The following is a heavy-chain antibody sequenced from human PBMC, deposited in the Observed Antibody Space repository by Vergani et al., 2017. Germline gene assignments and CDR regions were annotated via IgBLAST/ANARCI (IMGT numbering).Heavy chain of an antibody. Sequence: QVQLQESGPGLVKPSETLSLTCTVSGGSISSYYWSWIRQPPGKGLEWIGYIYYSGSSNYNPSLKSRVTISVDTSKNQFSLKLSSVTAADTAVYYCARDRLRCLYYWGQGTLVTVSS. D-gene: IGHD4-17*01. J-gene: IGHJ4*02. CDR3: ARDRLRCLYY. V-gene: IGHV4-59*01. CDR1: GGSISSYY. CDR2: IYYSGSS.